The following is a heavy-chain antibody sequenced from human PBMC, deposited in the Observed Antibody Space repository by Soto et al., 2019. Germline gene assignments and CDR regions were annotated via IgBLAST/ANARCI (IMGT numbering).Heavy chain of an antibody. CDR3: THHTGRDADY. CDR2: IYWDDDK. Sequence: SGPTLVNPTQTLTLTCTFSGFSLTTSGVGVGWFRQPPGEAPEWLAIIYWDDDKRYSPSLKSRLTISKDTSKHQVVLTMTNVDNVETARYFCTHHTGRDADYWGQGALVTVSS. V-gene: IGHV2-5*02. J-gene: IGHJ4*02. D-gene: IGHD4-17*01. CDR1: GFSLTTSGVG.